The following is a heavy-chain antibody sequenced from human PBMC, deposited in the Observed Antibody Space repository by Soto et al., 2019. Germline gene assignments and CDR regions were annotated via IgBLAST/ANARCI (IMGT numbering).Heavy chain of an antibody. CDR3: ASTRFGELLSYYYYGMDV. V-gene: IGHV1-69*13. CDR1: GGTFSSYA. D-gene: IGHD3-10*02. J-gene: IGHJ6*02. CDR2: IIPIFGTA. Sequence: ASVKVSCKASGGTFSSYAISWVRQAPGQGLEWMGGIIPIFGTANYAQKFQGRVTITADESTSTAYMELSSLRSEDTAVYYCASTRFGELLSYYYYGMDVWGQGTTVTVSS.